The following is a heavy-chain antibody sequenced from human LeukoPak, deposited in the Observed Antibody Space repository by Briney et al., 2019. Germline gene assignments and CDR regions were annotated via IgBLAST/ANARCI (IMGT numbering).Heavy chain of an antibody. Sequence: SETLSLTCAVYGGSFSGYYWSWIRQPPGKGLEWIGEINHSGSTNYSPSLKSRVTISVDTSKNQFSLKLSSVTAADTAVYYCASKGYYDSSGYYGYWGQGTLVTVSS. J-gene: IGHJ4*02. D-gene: IGHD3-22*01. CDR3: ASKGYYDSSGYYGY. CDR2: INHSGST. V-gene: IGHV4-34*01. CDR1: GGSFSGYY.